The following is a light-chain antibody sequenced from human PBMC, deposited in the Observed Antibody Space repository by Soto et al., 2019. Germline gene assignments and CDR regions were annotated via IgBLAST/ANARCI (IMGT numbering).Light chain of an antibody. J-gene: IGLJ1*01. CDR3: SSYTSSSTLDV. CDR2: KVS. Sequence: QSALTQPASVSGSPGQSITISCTGTSSDVGGYNYVSWYQQHPGKAPKLMIYKVSNRPSGVSNRFSGSKSGNTASLTISGLQAEDEADYYCSSYTSSSTLDVFGTGTKLTVL. CDR1: SSDVGGYNY. V-gene: IGLV2-14*01.